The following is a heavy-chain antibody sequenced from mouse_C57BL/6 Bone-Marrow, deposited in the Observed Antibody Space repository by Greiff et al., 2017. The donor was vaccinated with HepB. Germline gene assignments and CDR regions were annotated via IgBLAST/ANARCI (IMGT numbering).Heavy chain of an antibody. D-gene: IGHD1-1*01. CDR1: GYSITSGYY. J-gene: IGHJ2*01. CDR3: AREGGYYGSNY. V-gene: IGHV3-6*01. CDR2: ISYDGSN. Sequence: EVQLQQSGPGLVKPSQSLSLTCSVTGYSITSGYYWNWIRQFPGNKLEWMGYISYDGSNNYNPSLKNPISITRDTSKNQLFLKLNSVTTEDTATYYCAREGGYYGSNYWGQGTTRTVSS.